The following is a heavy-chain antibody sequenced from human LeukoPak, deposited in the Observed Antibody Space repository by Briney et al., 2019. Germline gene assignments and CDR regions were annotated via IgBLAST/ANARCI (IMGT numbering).Heavy chain of an antibody. J-gene: IGHJ5*02. CDR3: ARGGGSLFSGSYYNWFDP. CDR2: MNPNSGNT. D-gene: IGHD1-26*01. V-gene: IGHV1-8*01. Sequence: ASVKVSCKASGYTFTSYDINWVRQATGQGLEWMGWMNPNSGNTGYAQKFQGRVTTTRNTSISTAYMELSSLRSEDTAVYYCARGGGSLFSGSYYNWFDPWGQGTLITVSS. CDR1: GYTFTSYD.